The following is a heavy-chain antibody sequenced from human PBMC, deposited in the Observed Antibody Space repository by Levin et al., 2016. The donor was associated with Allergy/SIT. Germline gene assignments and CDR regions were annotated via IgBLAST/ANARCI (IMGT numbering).Heavy chain of an antibody. D-gene: IGHD1-26*01. CDR2: INPNSGGT. CDR3: AREVVGATHRSNWFDP. V-gene: IGHV1-2*02. Sequence: WVRQAPGQGLEWMGWINPNSGGTNYAQKFQGRVTMTRDTSISTAYMELSRLRSDDTAVYYCAREVVGATHRSNWFDPWGQGTLVTVSS. J-gene: IGHJ5*02.